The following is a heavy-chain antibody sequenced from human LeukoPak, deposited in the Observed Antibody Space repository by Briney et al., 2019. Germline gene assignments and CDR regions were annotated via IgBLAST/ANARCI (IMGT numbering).Heavy chain of an antibody. J-gene: IGHJ4*02. CDR3: ARTVITMVRGVIGYYFDY. CDR1: GGTFSSYA. CDR2: IIPIFGTA. V-gene: IGHV1-69*05. D-gene: IGHD3-10*01. Sequence: GASVKVSCKASGGTFSSYAISWVRQAPGQGLEWMGGIIPIFGTANYAQKFQGRVTITTDESTSTAYMELSSLRSEDTAVYYCARTVITMVRGVIGYYFDYWGQGTLVTVSS.